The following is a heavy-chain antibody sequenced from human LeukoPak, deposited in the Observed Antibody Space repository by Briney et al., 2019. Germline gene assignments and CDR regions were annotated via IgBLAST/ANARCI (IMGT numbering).Heavy chain of an antibody. D-gene: IGHD5-24*01. CDR1: GFTFSSYW. Sequence: GGSLRLSCAASGFTFSSYWMSWVRQAPGKGLEWVAVISYDGSNKYYADSVKGRFTISRDNSKNTLYLQMNSLRAEDTAVYYCAKDSRRLGWLQSLFDYWGQGTLVTVSS. CDR3: AKDSRRLGWLQSLFDY. CDR2: ISYDGSNK. V-gene: IGHV3-30*18. J-gene: IGHJ4*02.